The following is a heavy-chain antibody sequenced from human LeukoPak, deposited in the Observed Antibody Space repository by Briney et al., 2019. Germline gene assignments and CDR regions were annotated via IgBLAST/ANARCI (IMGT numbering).Heavy chain of an antibody. J-gene: IGHJ1*01. Sequence: ASVKVSCKASGYTFTSYYMHWVRQAPGQGLEWMGIINPSGGSTSYAQKFQGRVTMTRDTSTSTVYMELSSLRSEDTAVYYCARGPSITMIVVDGPSAEYFQHWGQGTLVTVSS. CDR1: GYTFTSYY. CDR3: ARGPSITMIVVDGPSAEYFQH. V-gene: IGHV1-46*01. D-gene: IGHD3-22*01. CDR2: INPSGGST.